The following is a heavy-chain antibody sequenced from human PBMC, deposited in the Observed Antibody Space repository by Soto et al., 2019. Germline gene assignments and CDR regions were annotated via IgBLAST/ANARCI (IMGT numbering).Heavy chain of an antibody. CDR1: GYTLTELS. V-gene: IGHV1-24*01. CDR2: FDPEDGET. Sequence: ASVKVSCKVSGYTLTELSMHWVRQAPGKGLEWMGGFDPEDGETIYAQKFQGRVTMTEDTSTDTAYMELSSLRSEDTAVYYCATTNPAGCSGGSCYPFDYWGQGTLVTVSS. CDR3: ATTNPAGCSGGSCYPFDY. D-gene: IGHD2-15*01. J-gene: IGHJ4*02.